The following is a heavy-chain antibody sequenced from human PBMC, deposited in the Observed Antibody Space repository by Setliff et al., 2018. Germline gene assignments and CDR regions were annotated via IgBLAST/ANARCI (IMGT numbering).Heavy chain of an antibody. V-gene: IGHV3-33*01. CDR1: GFTFSSYA. Sequence: SCAASGFTFSSYAMHWVRQAPGKGLEWVAFIWYDGSNTYYTGSVKGRFTISRDNSRNTLYLQMNSLRAEDTAVYYCARDLIRGAPNWFDPWGQGTLVTVSS. J-gene: IGHJ5*02. CDR2: IWYDGSNT. CDR3: ARDLIRGAPNWFDP. D-gene: IGHD3-10*01.